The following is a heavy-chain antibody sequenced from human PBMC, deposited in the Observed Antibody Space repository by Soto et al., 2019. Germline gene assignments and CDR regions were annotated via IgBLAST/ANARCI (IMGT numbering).Heavy chain of an antibody. Sequence: GGSLRLSCAASGFTFSRYAIHWVRQAPGKGLEWVAVISSDGSNKYYADSVKGRFTISRDNSKNTLSLRMISLRPEDTAVYFCARDLGGYCSRASCSPFDYWGKGTLVTVSS. CDR3: ARDLGGYCSRASCSPFDY. D-gene: IGHD2-2*01. V-gene: IGHV3-30-3*01. J-gene: IGHJ4*02. CDR1: GFTFSRYA. CDR2: ISSDGSNK.